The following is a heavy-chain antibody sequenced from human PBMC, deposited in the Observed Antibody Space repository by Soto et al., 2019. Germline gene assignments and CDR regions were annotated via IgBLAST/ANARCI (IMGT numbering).Heavy chain of an antibody. Sequence: QVQLVESGGGVVQPGRSLRLSCAASGFTFSSYGMHWVRQAPGKGLEWVAVIWYDGSNKYYADSVKGRFTISRDNSKNTLYLQMNSMRAEDTAVYYCARVVGELDAFDIWGQGTMVTVSS. CDR1: GFTFSSYG. V-gene: IGHV3-33*01. D-gene: IGHD3-10*01. CDR2: IWYDGSNK. CDR3: ARVVGELDAFDI. J-gene: IGHJ3*02.